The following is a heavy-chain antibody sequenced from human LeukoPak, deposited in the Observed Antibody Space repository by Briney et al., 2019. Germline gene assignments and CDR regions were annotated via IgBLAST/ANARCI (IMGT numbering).Heavy chain of an antibody. Sequence: PSQTLSLTCAISGDSVSSNSVVWNWIRQSPSRGLEWLGRTYYRSKWYYDCAVSVKGRITLNPDTSKNQFSLHLNSVTPDDTAVYYCARQVALGSYYNDYWGQGTLVTVSS. J-gene: IGHJ4*02. CDR1: GDSVSSNSVV. CDR2: TYYRSKWYY. CDR3: ARQVALGSYYNDY. V-gene: IGHV6-1*01. D-gene: IGHD1-26*01.